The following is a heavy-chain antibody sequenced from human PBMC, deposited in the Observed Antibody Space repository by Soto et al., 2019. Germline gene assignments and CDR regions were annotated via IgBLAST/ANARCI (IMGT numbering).Heavy chain of an antibody. D-gene: IGHD6-13*01. CDR2: IDPSDSYT. CDR3: ARDPLYDAAAAATLRYYYYGMDV. V-gene: IGHV5-10-1*01. J-gene: IGHJ6*02. CDR1: GYSFTSYW. Sequence: PGESLKISCKGSGYSFTSYWISWVRQMPGKGLEWMGRIDPSDSYTNYSPSFQGHVTISADKSISTAYLQWSSLKASDTAMYYCARDPLYDAAAAATLRYYYYGMDVWGQGTTVTVSS.